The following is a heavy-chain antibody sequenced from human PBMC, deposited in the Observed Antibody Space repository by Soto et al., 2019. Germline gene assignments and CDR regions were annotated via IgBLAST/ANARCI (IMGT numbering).Heavy chain of an antibody. J-gene: IGHJ6*02. CDR1: GYTFTSYD. D-gene: IGHD3-22*01. CDR3: ARRAYDSSGYYYYYYYGMDV. Sequence: ASVKVSCKASGYTFTSYDINWVRQATGQGLEWMGWMNPNSGNTGYAQKFQGRVTMTRNTSISTAYMELSSLRSEDTAVYYCARRAYDSSGYYYYYYYGMDVWGQGTMVTVSS. V-gene: IGHV1-8*01. CDR2: MNPNSGNT.